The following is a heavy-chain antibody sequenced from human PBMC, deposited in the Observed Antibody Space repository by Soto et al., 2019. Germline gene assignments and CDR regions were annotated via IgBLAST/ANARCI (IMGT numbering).Heavy chain of an antibody. CDR3: AKRGNFWSGYPGPL. CDR1: GFTFSSYA. Sequence: PVGSLRLSCAVSGFTFSSYAMSWVRQAPGKGLEWVSAISGSGGSTYYADSVKGRFTISRDNSKNTLYLQMNSLRAEDTAVYYCAKRGNFWSGYPGPLGGQGTLVTVSS. D-gene: IGHD3-3*01. CDR2: ISGSGGST. V-gene: IGHV3-23*01. J-gene: IGHJ4*02.